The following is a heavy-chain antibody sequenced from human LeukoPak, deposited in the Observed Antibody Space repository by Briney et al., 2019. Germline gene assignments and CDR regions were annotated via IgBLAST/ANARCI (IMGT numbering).Heavy chain of an antibody. CDR1: GFTFSAYS. Sequence: GGSLRLSCAASGFTFSAYSMNWVRQAPGKGLEWVSSISSVITYTFYADSAKGRFTISRDNAKNSLYLQMNSLRAEDTAVYYCARILGSSGWYVWGQGTLVTVSS. CDR2: ISSVITYT. J-gene: IGHJ4*02. V-gene: IGHV3-21*01. D-gene: IGHD6-19*01. CDR3: ARILGSSGWYV.